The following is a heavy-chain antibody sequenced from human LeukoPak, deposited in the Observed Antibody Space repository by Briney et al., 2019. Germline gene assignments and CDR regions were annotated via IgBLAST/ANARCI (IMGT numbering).Heavy chain of an antibody. D-gene: IGHD3-10*01. CDR1: GFTFSNYW. J-gene: IGHJ5*02. CDR3: ARDKPDYYGSGSSNWFDP. Sequence: GGSLRLSCAASGFTFSNYWMSWVRQAPGKGLEWVANMKQNGSEKYYVDSVKGRFTISRDNAKNSLYLQMNSLRAEDTAVYYCARDKPDYYGSGSSNWFDPWGQGTLVTVSS. CDR2: MKQNGSEK. V-gene: IGHV3-7*03.